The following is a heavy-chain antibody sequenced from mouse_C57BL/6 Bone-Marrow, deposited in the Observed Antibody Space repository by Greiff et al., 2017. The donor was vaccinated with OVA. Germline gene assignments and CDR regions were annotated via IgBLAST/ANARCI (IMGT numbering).Heavy chain of an antibody. CDR1: GYTFTSYW. Sequence: VQLQQPGAELVKPGASVKMSCKASGYTFTSYWITWVKQRPGQGLEWIGDIYPGSGSTNYNEKFKSKATLTVDTSSSTAYMQLSSLTSEDSAVYYCASSPFITTDFDYWGQGTTLTVSS. CDR3: ASSPFITTDFDY. V-gene: IGHV1-55*01. D-gene: IGHD1-1*01. J-gene: IGHJ2*01. CDR2: IYPGSGST.